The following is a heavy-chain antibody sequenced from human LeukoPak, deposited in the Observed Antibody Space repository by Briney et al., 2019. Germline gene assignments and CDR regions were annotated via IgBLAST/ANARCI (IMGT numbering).Heavy chain of an antibody. CDR2: FDPEDGET. Sequence: ASVKVSCKVSGYTLTELSMHWVRQAPGKGLEWMGGFDPEDGETIYAQKFQGRVTMTEDTSTDTAYMELSSLRSEDMAVYYCVQQRWTLVGASSNWGQGTLVTVSS. V-gene: IGHV1-24*01. CDR1: GYTLTELS. J-gene: IGHJ4*02. CDR3: VQQRWTLVGASSN. D-gene: IGHD1-26*01.